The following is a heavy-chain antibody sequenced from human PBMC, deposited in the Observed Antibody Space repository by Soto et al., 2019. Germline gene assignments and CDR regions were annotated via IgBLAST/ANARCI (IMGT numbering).Heavy chain of an antibody. V-gene: IGHV1-58*01. J-gene: IGHJ4*02. D-gene: IGHD3-22*01. CDR3: AAVQYDSSGYYPLDY. CDR1: GFTFTSSA. CDR2: IVVGSGNT. Sequence: SVKVSCKASGFTFTSSAVQWVRQARGQRLEWIGWIVVGSGNTNYAQKFQERVTITRDMSTSTAYMELSSLRSEDTAVYYCAAVQYDSSGYYPLDYWGQGTLVTVSS.